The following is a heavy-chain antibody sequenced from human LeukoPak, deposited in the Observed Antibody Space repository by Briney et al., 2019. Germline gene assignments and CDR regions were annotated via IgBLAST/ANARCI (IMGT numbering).Heavy chain of an antibody. D-gene: IGHD3-22*01. V-gene: IGHV1-3*01. CDR2: INAGNGNT. CDR1: GYTFISYA. Sequence: ASVKVSCKASGYTFISYAMHWVRQAPGQRLEWMGWINAGNGNTKYSQKFQGRVTITRDTSASTAYMELSSLRSEDTAVYYCATTYYYDSSGYLAFDIWGQGTMVTVSS. CDR3: ATTYYYDSSGYLAFDI. J-gene: IGHJ3*02.